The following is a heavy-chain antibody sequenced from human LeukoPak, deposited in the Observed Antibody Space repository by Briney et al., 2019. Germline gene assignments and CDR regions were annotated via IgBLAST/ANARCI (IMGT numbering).Heavy chain of an antibody. CDR2: ISWNSGSI. D-gene: IGHD6-6*01. V-gene: IGHV3-9*01. CDR3: AKARRAYSSSYDY. CDR1: GFSFSAYA. Sequence: KPGGSLRLSCAASGFSFSAYAMNWVRQSPGKGLEWVAGISWNSGSIGYADSVKGRFTISRDNAKNSLYLQMNSLRAEDTALYYCAKARRAYSSSYDYWGQGTLVTVSS. J-gene: IGHJ4*02.